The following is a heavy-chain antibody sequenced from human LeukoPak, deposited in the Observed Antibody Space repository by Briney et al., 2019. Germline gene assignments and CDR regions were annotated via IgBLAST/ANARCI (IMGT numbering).Heavy chain of an antibody. V-gene: IGHV1-69*04. D-gene: IGHD6-19*01. CDR2: IIPILGIA. CDR3: ARVDRSGWGHGS. J-gene: IGHJ5*02. CDR1: GGTFSSYA. Sequence: ASVKVSCKASGGTFSSYAISWVRQAPGQGLEWMGRIIPILGIANYAQKFQGRVTITADKSTSTAYMELSSLRSEDTAVYYCARVDRSGWGHGSWGQGTLVTVSS.